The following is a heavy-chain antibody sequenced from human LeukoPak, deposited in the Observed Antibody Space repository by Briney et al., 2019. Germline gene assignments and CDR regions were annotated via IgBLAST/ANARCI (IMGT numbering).Heavy chain of an antibody. Sequence: SGGSLRLSCAASGFTFSSYSMNWVRQAPGKGLEWVSSISSSSYIYYADSVKGRFTISRDNAKTSLYLQMNSLRAEDTAVYYCARDRNYYDSSGYFSELDYWGQGTLVTVSS. CDR2: ISSSSYI. CDR3: ARDRNYYDSSGYFSELDY. CDR1: GFTFSSYS. V-gene: IGHV3-21*01. D-gene: IGHD3-22*01. J-gene: IGHJ4*02.